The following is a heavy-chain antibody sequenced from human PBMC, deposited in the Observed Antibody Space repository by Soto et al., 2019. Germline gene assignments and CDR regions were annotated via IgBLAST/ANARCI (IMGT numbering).Heavy chain of an antibody. CDR3: ARLRGWYFDY. V-gene: IGHV4-59*01. CDR1: GGSISSYY. J-gene: IGHJ4*02. D-gene: IGHD2-15*01. CDR2: IYYSGST. Sequence: PSETLSLTCTVSGGSISSYYWSWIRQPPGKGLEWIGYIYYSGSTNYNPSLKSRVTISVDTSKNQFSLKLSSVTAADTAVYYCARLRGWYFDYWGQGTLVTVSS.